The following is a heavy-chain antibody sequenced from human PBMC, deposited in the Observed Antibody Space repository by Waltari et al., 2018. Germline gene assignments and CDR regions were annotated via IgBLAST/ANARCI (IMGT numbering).Heavy chain of an antibody. CDR2: IYYSGST. D-gene: IGHD5-12*01. Sequence: QVQLQESGPGLVKPSETLSLTCNVSGGSISSHYWSWIRQPPGKGLEWIGYIYYSGSTNSTPALRILITISGDTSKNQFALKLSSVTAADTAVYYCAGLRLNDAFDIWGQGTMVTVSS. CDR3: AGLRLNDAFDI. J-gene: IGHJ3*02. V-gene: IGHV4-59*11. CDR1: GGSISSHY.